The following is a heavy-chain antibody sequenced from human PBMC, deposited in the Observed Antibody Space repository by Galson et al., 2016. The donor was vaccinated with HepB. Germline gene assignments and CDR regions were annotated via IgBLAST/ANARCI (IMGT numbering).Heavy chain of an antibody. D-gene: IGHD3-22*01. CDR2: ISTYNGNT. J-gene: IGHJ3*02. Sequence: SVKVSCKASGYTFTTYSISWVRQAPGQGLEWMGGISTYNGNTNYAQKLQGRVTMTTDTSTSTAYMELRSLTSDDTAVYYCARTYYYDTSGYYRVFDIWGQGTMVTVSS. CDR1: GYTFTTYS. CDR3: ARTYYYDTSGYYRVFDI. V-gene: IGHV1-18*01.